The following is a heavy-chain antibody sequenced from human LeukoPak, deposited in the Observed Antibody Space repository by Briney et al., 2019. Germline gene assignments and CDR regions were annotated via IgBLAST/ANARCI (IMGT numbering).Heavy chain of an antibody. D-gene: IGHD1-26*01. CDR1: GYTFTDYY. V-gene: IGHV1-2*02. CDR2: INPNSGAT. CDR3: ARGRYVGELVGYFDY. Sequence: ASMKVSCKASGYTFTDYYMHWVRQAPGQGLEWMGWINPNSGATNYAQKFQGRVTMTRDTSISTVYMELSRLRSDDTAIFYCARGRYVGELVGYFDYWGQGTLVTVSS. J-gene: IGHJ4*02.